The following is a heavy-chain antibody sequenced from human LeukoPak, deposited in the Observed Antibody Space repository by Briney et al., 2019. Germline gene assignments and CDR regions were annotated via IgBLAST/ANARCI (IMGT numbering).Heavy chain of an antibody. CDR3: ARVKWFGESHQAWFDP. Sequence: PGGSLRLSCAASGFTFSSYGMHWVRQAPGKGLQWVAFIRYDGSNKYYADSVKGRFTISRDNSKNTLYLQMNSLRAEDTAVYYCARVKWFGESHQAWFDPWGQGTLVTVSP. V-gene: IGHV3-30*02. D-gene: IGHD3-10*01. CDR1: GFTFSSYG. J-gene: IGHJ5*02. CDR2: IRYDGSNK.